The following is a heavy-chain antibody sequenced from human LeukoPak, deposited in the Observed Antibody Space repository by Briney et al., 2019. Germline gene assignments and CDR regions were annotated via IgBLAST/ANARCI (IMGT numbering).Heavy chain of an antibody. Sequence: ASVKVSCKASGYTFTGYYMHWVRQAPGQGLEWMGWINPNSGGTNYAQKFQGRVTMTRDTSISTAYMELSRLRSDDTAVYYCARAKPLHDYGVREGPWGQGTLVTVSS. J-gene: IGHJ4*02. CDR2: INPNSGGT. CDR3: ARAKPLHDYGVREGP. D-gene: IGHD4-17*01. CDR1: GYTFTGYY. V-gene: IGHV1-2*02.